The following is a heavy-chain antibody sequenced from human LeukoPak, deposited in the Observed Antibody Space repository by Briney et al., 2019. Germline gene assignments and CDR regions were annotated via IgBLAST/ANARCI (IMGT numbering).Heavy chain of an antibody. Sequence: QPGRSLRLSCTASGFTFGDYAMSWFRQAPGKGLEWVGFIRSKAYGGTTEYAASVKGRFTISRDDSKSIAYLQMNSLKTEGTAVYYCTRGFYDYVWGSYRYDFDYWGQGTLVTVSS. D-gene: IGHD3-16*02. J-gene: IGHJ4*02. CDR3: TRGFYDYVWGSYRYDFDY. V-gene: IGHV3-49*03. CDR2: IRSKAYGGTT. CDR1: GFTFGDYA.